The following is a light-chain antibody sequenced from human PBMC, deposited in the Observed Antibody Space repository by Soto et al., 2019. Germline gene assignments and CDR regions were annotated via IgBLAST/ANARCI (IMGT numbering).Light chain of an antibody. Sequence: QSVLTQPPSVSAAPGQKVTISCSGSSSNIGNNYVSWYQQLPGTAPKLLIYDNTKRPSGSPDRFSGSKSGTSATLVITGRQTGDESDYYCGTWDSSLSAYVFGTGTKLTVL. CDR1: SSNIGNNY. CDR2: DNT. J-gene: IGLJ1*01. CDR3: GTWDSSLSAYV. V-gene: IGLV1-51*01.